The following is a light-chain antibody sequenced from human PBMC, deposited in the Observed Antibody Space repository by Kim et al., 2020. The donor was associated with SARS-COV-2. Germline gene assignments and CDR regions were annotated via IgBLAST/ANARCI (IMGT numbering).Light chain of an antibody. CDR1: QGISSY. CDR2: AAS. J-gene: IGKJ5*01. Sequence: ASVGDKVTITCRASQGISSYLAWYQQKPGKAPNLLIYAASTLESGVPSRFSGSGSGTDFTLTISSLQPEDFATYYCQQLNSYPITFGQGTRLEIK. CDR3: QQLNSYPIT. V-gene: IGKV1-9*01.